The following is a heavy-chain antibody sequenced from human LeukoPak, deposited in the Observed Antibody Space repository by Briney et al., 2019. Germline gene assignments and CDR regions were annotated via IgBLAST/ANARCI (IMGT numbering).Heavy chain of an antibody. Sequence: SETLSLTCTVSGGSISHYYWSWIRQPPGKGLEWIGYIYYSGSTNYNPSLKSRVTISLDTSKDQFSLKLSSVTTADTAVYFCARGVGIAAAGKFDYWGQGTLVTVSS. CDR3: ARGVGIAAAGKFDY. D-gene: IGHD6-13*01. J-gene: IGHJ4*02. V-gene: IGHV4-59*01. CDR1: GGSISHYY. CDR2: IYYSGST.